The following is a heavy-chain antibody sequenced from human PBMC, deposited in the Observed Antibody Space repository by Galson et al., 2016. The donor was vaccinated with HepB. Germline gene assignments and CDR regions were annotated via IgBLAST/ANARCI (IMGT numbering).Heavy chain of an antibody. CDR3: AHRRYYDSSGYLNPFDY. Sequence: ALVKPTQTLTLTCSLSGFSLSTSGVGVGWIRQPPGKALEWLALIYWDDNKRYSPFLKSRLTITKDTSKNQVVLTLTNVDPVDTATYYCAHRRYYDSSGYLNPFDYWGQGTLVTVSS. CDR2: IYWDDNK. CDR1: GFSLSTSGVG. D-gene: IGHD3-22*01. V-gene: IGHV2-5*02. J-gene: IGHJ4*02.